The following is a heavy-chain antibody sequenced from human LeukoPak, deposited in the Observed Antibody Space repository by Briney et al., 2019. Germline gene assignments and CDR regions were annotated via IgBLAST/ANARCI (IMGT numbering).Heavy chain of an antibody. V-gene: IGHV1-18*01. CDR3: ARYRGADIAAYYYYYYMDV. CDR2: ISVYNGNT. J-gene: IGHJ6*03. CDR1: GYTFTSYG. Sequence: ASVKVSCKASGYTFTSYGVSWVRQAPGQGLEWMGWISVYNGNTNCAQKLQGRVTMTTDTSTSTAYMELRSLRSDDTAVYYCARYRGADIAAYYYYYYMDVWGKGTTVTVSS. D-gene: IGHD5-12*01.